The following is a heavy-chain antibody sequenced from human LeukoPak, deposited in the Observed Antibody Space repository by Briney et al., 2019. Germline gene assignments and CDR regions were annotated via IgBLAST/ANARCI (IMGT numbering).Heavy chain of an antibody. CDR2: ISDSGNT. CDR3: AKDGIGGIYYDSSGYFDN. Sequence: GGSLRLSCAASGFTFSTNAMSWARQAPGRGLEWVSAISDSGNTYYADSVKGRFTISRDNSKNTLYLQMNSLRAEDTALYYCAKDGIGGIYYDSSGYFDNWGQGTLVTVSS. D-gene: IGHD3-22*01. CDR1: GFTFSTNA. J-gene: IGHJ4*02. V-gene: IGHV3-23*01.